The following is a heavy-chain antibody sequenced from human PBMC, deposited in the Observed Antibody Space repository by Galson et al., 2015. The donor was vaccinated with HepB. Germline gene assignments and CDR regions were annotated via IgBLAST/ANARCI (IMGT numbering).Heavy chain of an antibody. CDR3: AKDKFHWAGIPSVPAMDV. J-gene: IGHJ6*02. V-gene: IGHV3-48*03. Sequence: SLRLSCAASGFTFSSYEMNWVRQAPGKGLEWVSYISSSGSTIYYADSVKGRFTISRDNAKNSLYLQMNSLRAEDTAVFYCAKDKFHWAGIPSVPAMDVWGQGTTVIVSS. D-gene: IGHD6-19*01. CDR1: GFTFSSYE. CDR2: ISSSGSTI.